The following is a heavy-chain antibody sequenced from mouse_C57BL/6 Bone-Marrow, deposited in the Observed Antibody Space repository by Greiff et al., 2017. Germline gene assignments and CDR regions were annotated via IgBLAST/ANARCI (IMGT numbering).Heavy chain of an antibody. D-gene: IGHD2-1*01. J-gene: IGHJ1*03. CDR2: INSDGGST. CDR1: EYEFPSHD. V-gene: IGHV5-2*03. Sequence: EVKLVESGGGLVQPGESLKLSCESNEYEFPSHDMSWVRKTPEKRLELVAAINSDGGSTYYPDTMERRFIISRDNTKKTLYLQMSSLRSEDTALYYCARQVISYDNLWWYFDVWGTGTTVTVSS. CDR3: ARQVISYDNLWWYFDV.